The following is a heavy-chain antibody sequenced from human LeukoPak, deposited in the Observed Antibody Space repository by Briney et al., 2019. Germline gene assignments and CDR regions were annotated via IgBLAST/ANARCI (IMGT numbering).Heavy chain of an antibody. Sequence: GGSLRLSCAASGFTFSSYAMHWVRQAPGKGLEWVSAISGSGGSTYYADSVKGRFTISRDNSKNTLYLQMNSLRAEDTAVYYCAKDLGKSGYYLYGMDVWGQGTTVTVSS. D-gene: IGHD3-22*01. CDR2: ISGSGGST. V-gene: IGHV3-23*01. CDR3: AKDLGKSGYYLYGMDV. CDR1: GFTFSSYA. J-gene: IGHJ6*02.